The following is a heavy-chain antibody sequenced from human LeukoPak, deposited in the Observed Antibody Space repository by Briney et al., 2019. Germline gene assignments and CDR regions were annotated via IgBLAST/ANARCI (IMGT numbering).Heavy chain of an antibody. CDR1: GYSFTNYW. CDR3: ARSDSSGGARGIQY. D-gene: IGHD3-22*01. V-gene: IGHV5-51*01. J-gene: IGHJ1*01. CDR2: IYPGDSDT. Sequence: GESLKISCTGSGYSFTNYWIAWVRQMPGKGPEWMGIIYPGDSDTRYSPSFQGQVTISADKSINTAYLQWGSLKASDTAMYYCARSDSSGGARGIQYWGQGTPVTVSS.